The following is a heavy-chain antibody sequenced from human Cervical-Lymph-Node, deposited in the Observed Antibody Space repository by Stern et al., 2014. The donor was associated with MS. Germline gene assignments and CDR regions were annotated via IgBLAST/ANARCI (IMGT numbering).Heavy chain of an antibody. CDR3: NAWAYCGGDCPRFDY. V-gene: IGHV3-15*01. CDR2: FKSKTDGGTT. Sequence: VQLVQSGGDLVKPGGSLRLSCAVSGFTFSDAWMTWVRQVPGKGLEWVGRFKSKTDGGTTDYAAPVKGRFNISRCDSENTVSPQMNSLKTEDTAIYYCNAWAYCGGDCPRFDYWGQGILVTVSP. CDR1: GFTFSDAW. D-gene: IGHD2-21*02. J-gene: IGHJ4*02.